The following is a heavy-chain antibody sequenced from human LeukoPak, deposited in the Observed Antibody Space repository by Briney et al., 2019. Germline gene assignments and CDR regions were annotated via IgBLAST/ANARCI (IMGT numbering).Heavy chain of an antibody. CDR2: LSGTGGSSFYADSVTGT. CDR3: AKDYGGRPRYFDY. J-gene: IGHJ4*02. D-gene: IGHD4/OR15-4a*01. CDR1: GFTFTNYA. Sequence: GGSLRLSCAASGFTFTNYAMSWVRQAPGKGLEWVSGLSGTGGSSFYADSVTGTYYADPVRGRFTVSRDNSKSMVYLQMSSLRAEDTAVYYCAKDYGGRPRYFDYWGQGILVTVSS. V-gene: IGHV3-23*01.